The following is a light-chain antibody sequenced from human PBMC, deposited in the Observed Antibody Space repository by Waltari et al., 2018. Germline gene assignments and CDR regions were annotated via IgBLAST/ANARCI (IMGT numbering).Light chain of an antibody. CDR2: EVN. CDR1: SSDVGSYTR. V-gene: IGLV2-23*02. J-gene: IGLJ3*02. CDR3: SSHTSDLSWL. Sequence: QSALTQPASVSGSPGQSITISCTGTSSDVGSYTRVPWYQQNPGEVPKLMIYEVNKRPSGVADRFSGSKSGNTATLTISGLQAEDEADYYCSSHTSDLSWLFGGGTKVTVL.